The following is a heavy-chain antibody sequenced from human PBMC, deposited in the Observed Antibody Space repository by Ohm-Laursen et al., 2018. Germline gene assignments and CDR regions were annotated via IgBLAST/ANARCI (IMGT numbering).Heavy chain of an antibody. CDR1: GFTFRSYG. Sequence: SLRLSCAAAGFTFRSYGMHWVRQAPGKGLEWVAVIWYDGTNKYYADSVKGRFTISRDNSKNTVHLQMNSLRAEDTAVYYCAKVYYCSGGSCYSWELTNGFDIWGQGTMVTVSS. V-gene: IGHV3-33*06. J-gene: IGHJ3*02. CDR2: IWYDGTNK. D-gene: IGHD2-15*01. CDR3: AKVYYCSGGSCYSWELTNGFDI.